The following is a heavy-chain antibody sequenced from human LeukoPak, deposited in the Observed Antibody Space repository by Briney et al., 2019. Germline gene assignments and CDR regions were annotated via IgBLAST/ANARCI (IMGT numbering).Heavy chain of an antibody. D-gene: IGHD3-10*02. J-gene: IGHJ6*04. Sequence: GGSLRLSCAASGFTFTRYVMSWVRQAPGKGLEWVPAISGSGGSTYYADSVKGRFTISRDNSKSTLYLQMNSLRAEDTAVYYCAELGITMIGGVWGKGTTVTISS. CDR3: AELGITMIGGV. V-gene: IGHV3-23*01. CDR1: GFTFTRYV. CDR2: ISGSGGST.